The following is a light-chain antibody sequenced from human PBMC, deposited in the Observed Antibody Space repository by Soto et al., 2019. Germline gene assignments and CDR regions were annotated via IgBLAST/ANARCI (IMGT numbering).Light chain of an antibody. CDR2: TAS. CDR3: QHANRFPIT. Sequence: DIQMTQSPSSVSASVGDRVTITCRASQGISSWLAWYQHKPGKAPKLLIYTASNLQSGVPSRFSGSGSGTDFTLTITSLQPEDSATYYCQHANRFPITFGQGTRLEIK. CDR1: QGISSW. J-gene: IGKJ5*01. V-gene: IGKV1-12*01.